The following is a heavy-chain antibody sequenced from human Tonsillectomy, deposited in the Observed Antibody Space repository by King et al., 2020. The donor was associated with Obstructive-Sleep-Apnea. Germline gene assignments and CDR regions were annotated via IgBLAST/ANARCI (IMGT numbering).Heavy chain of an antibody. CDR2: IYSGGST. D-gene: IGHD4-17*01. Sequence: VQLVESGGGLVQPGGSLRLSCAASGFTVSSNYMSWVRQAPGKGLEWVSVIYSGGSTYYADSVKGRFTISRHNSKNTLYLQMNSLRAEDTAVYYCARENYGDYPNAFDIWGQGTMVTVSS. J-gene: IGHJ3*02. CDR3: ARENYGDYPNAFDI. V-gene: IGHV3-53*04. CDR1: GFTVSSNY.